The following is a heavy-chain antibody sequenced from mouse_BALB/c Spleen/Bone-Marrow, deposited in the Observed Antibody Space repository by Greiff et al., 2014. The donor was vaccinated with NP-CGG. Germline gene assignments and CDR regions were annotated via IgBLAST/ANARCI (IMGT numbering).Heavy chain of an antibody. D-gene: IGHD2-12*01. V-gene: IGHV1S81*02. CDR3: TRSELRRGGSALDY. J-gene: IGHJ4*01. Sequence: QVQLQQSRAELVKPGASVKLSCKASGYSFTSYWMHWVKQRPGQGLEWIGEISPSNGRSNYNEKFKSKATLTVDKSSSTAYMQLSGLTSEDSAVYYCTRSELRRGGSALDYWGLGTSVTVSS. CDR2: ISPSNGRS. CDR1: GYSFTSYW.